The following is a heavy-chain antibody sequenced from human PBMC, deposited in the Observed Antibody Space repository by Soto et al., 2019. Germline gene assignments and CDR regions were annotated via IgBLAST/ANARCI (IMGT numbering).Heavy chain of an antibody. V-gene: IGHV3-33*01. Sequence: QVQLVESGGGVVQPGRSLGLSCAASGFTFSSYGMHWVRQAPGKGLEWVAVIWYDGSNKYYADSVKGRFTISRDNSKNTLYLQMNSLRAEDTAVYYCARDIRVAAADYYYYYYGMDVWGQGTTVTVSS. CDR3: ARDIRVAAADYYYYYYGMDV. CDR2: IWYDGSNK. CDR1: GFTFSSYG. D-gene: IGHD6-13*01. J-gene: IGHJ6*02.